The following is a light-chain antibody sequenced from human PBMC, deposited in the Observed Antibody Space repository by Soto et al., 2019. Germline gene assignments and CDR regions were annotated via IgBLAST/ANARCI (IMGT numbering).Light chain of an antibody. Sequence: QSVLTQPASVSGSPGQSITISCTGTSSDVGSYNLVSWYQQYPGKAPKLMIYEGSKRPSGVSNRFSGSKSGNTASLTISGLQAEDEAHYYCCSYAGSSTFVFGGGTKLTVL. J-gene: IGLJ2*01. CDR2: EGS. V-gene: IGLV2-23*03. CDR1: SSDVGSYNL. CDR3: CSYAGSSTFV.